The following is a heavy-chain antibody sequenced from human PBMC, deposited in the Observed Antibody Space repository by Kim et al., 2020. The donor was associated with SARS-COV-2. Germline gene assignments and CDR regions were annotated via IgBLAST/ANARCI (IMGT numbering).Heavy chain of an antibody. CDR1: GYTFGNYD. CDR2: INPGSGNA. Sequence: ASVKVSCTASGYTFGNYDINWVRQAPGQGLEWMGWINPGSGNAYYAQKFQGRVILTSSASISTAYMEVSSLKSNDTAVYYCARGGTYSYDLLDSFDIWGQGTMVTVSS. CDR3: ARGGTYSYDLLDSFDI. V-gene: IGHV1-8*01. D-gene: IGHD3-3*01. J-gene: IGHJ3*02.